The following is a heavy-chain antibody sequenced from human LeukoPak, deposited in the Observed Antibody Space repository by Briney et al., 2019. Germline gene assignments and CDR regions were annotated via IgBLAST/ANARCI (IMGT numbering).Heavy chain of an antibody. J-gene: IGHJ4*02. CDR1: GFSFSSYA. V-gene: IGHV3-74*03. CDR2: INSDGSSI. CDR3: AREGRVSGYDFDC. D-gene: IGHD5-12*01. Sequence: PGGSLRLSCTASGFSFSSYAMSWVRRAPGKGLVWVSRINSDGSSITYADSVKGRFTISRDNAKNTLYLQMNSLRVEDTAVYYCAREGRVSGYDFDCWGQGTLVTVSS.